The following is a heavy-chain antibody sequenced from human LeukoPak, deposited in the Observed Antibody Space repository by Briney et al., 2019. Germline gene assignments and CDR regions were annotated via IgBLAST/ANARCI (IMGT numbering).Heavy chain of an antibody. J-gene: IGHJ5*02. D-gene: IGHD6-13*01. CDR3: ARAYSSSWYWFDP. CDR1: GGSISSYD. V-gene: IGHV4-59*01. Sequence: SETLSLTCTVSGGSISSYDWSWIRQPPGKGLEWIGYIYYTGSTNYNPSLKSRVTISVDTSKNQFSLKLRSVTAADTAVYYCARAYSSSWYWFDPWGQGTLVTVSS. CDR2: IYYTGST.